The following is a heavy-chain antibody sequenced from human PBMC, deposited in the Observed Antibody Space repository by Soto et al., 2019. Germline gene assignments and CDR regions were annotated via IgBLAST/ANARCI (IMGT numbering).Heavy chain of an antibody. CDR2: IYYSGST. V-gene: IGHV4-31*03. Sequence: SETLSLTCTVSGGSISSGGYYWSWIRQHPGKGLEWIGYIYYSGSTYYNPSLKSRVTISVDTSKNQFSLKLSSVTAADTAVYYCARAEAADYNWFDPRGQGTLVTVSS. D-gene: IGHD6-13*01. J-gene: IGHJ5*02. CDR1: GGSISSGGYY. CDR3: ARAEAADYNWFDP.